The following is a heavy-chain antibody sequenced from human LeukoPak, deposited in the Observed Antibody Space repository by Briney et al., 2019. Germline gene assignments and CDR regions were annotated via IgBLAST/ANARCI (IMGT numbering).Heavy chain of an antibody. CDR2: ISGSGGST. J-gene: IGHJ3*02. CDR1: GFTFNSYA. V-gene: IGHV3-23*01. Sequence: PGGSLTLSCAASGFTFNSYAMSWVRQAPGKGLEWVSGISGSGGSTNYADSVKGRFTISRENSKNTLYLQMNSLRAEDTAVYYCAKDSRYSGNYKAFDIWGQGTMVTVSS. CDR3: AKDSRYSGNYKAFDI. D-gene: IGHD1-26*01.